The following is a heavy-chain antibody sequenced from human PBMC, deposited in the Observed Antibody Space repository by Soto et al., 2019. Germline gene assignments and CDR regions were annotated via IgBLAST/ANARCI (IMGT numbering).Heavy chain of an antibody. CDR2: IYYSGST. CDR1: GGSIISYY. V-gene: IGHV4-59*01. Sequence: SETLSLTCTVSGGSIISYYWSWIRQPPGKGLEWIGYIYYSGSTNYNPSLKSRVTISVDTSKNQFSLKLSSLTAADTAVYYCARNYGLGAFDIWGQGTMVTVSS. D-gene: IGHD3-10*01. CDR3: ARNYGLGAFDI. J-gene: IGHJ3*02.